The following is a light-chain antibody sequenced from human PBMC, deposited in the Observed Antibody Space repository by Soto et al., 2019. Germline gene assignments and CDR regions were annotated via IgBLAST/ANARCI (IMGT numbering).Light chain of an antibody. CDR1: QSVSSN. J-gene: IGKJ4*01. CDR2: GAS. Sequence: EIMMTQSPGTLSVSPGEGATLSCRASQSVSSNLAWYQQRPGQAPRLLIYGASSRATGIPDRFSGGGSETDFTLTISRLESEDSAVYYCQQYGISPFTFGGGTKVDIK. V-gene: IGKV3-20*01. CDR3: QQYGISPFT.